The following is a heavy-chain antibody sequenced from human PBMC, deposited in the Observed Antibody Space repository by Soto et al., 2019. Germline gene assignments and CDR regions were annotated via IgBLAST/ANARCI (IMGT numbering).Heavy chain of an antibody. CDR1: GYTFTSYG. D-gene: IGHD6-19*01. CDR2: ISAYNGNT. J-gene: IGHJ6*02. CDR3: ARVDRGWYGIRYYYYGMDV. Sequence: QVQLVQSGAEVKKPGASVKVSCKASGYTFTSYGISWVRQAPGQGLEWMGWISAYNGNTNYAQKLQGRVTMTTDTXXSXAXXERRSLRSDDTAVYYCARVDRGWYGIRYYYYGMDVWGQGTTVTVSS. V-gene: IGHV1-18*01.